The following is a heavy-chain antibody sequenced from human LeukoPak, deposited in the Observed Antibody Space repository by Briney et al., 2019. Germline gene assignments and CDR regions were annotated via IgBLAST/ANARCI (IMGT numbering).Heavy chain of an antibody. J-gene: IGHJ4*02. CDR1: GGTFSSYA. V-gene: IGHV1-69*13. Sequence: SVKVSCKASGGTFSSYAISWVRQAPGQELEWMGGIIPIFGTANYAQKFQGRVTITADESTSTAYMELSSLRSEDTAVYYCARSPPGIAAAGNFDYWGQGTLVTVSS. CDR2: IIPIFGTA. CDR3: ARSPPGIAAAGNFDY. D-gene: IGHD6-13*01.